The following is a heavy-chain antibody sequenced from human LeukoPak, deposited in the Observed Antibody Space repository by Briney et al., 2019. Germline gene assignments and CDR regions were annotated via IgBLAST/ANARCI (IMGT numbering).Heavy chain of an antibody. CDR1: GFTFSDYY. Sequence: GGSLRLSCAASGFTFSDYYMSWIRQAPGKGLEWVTFIRYDGSNKYYADSVKGRFTISRDNSKNTLYLQMNSLRAEDTAVYYCARGLRYFDWLFPPDYYYYYMDVWGKGTTVTISS. CDR2: IRYDGSNK. D-gene: IGHD3-9*01. CDR3: ARGLRYFDWLFPPDYYYYYMDV. V-gene: IGHV3-30*02. J-gene: IGHJ6*03.